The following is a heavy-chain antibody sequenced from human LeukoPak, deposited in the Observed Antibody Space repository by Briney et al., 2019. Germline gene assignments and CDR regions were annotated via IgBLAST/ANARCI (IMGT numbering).Heavy chain of an antibody. J-gene: IGHJ4*02. Sequence: GGSLRLSCAASGFTFSSYAMSWVRQAPGKGLEWVSAISGSGGSTYYADSVKGRFTISRDNSKNTLYLQMNSLRAEDTAVYYCANAGSGWYHNFDYWGQGTLVTVSS. V-gene: IGHV3-23*01. CDR2: ISGSGGST. CDR3: ANAGSGWYHNFDY. CDR1: GFTFSSYA. D-gene: IGHD6-19*01.